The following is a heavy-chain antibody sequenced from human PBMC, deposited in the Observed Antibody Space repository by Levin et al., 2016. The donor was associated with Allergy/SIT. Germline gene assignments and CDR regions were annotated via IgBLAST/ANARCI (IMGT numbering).Heavy chain of an antibody. CDR3: ARLALVRHYSDSNIRDFWYFDL. D-gene: IGHD3-22*01. J-gene: IGHJ2*01. Sequence: GSLRLSCAVSGGSFSNYYWSWVRQPPGAGLEWIGEINESGTTNYSPSLRSRVTFSIDTSKTQFSLNLTSLTAADTAVYFCARLALVRHYSDSNIRDFWYFDLWGRGTLVTVSS. CDR1: GGSFSNYY. CDR2: INESGTT. V-gene: IGHV4-34*01.